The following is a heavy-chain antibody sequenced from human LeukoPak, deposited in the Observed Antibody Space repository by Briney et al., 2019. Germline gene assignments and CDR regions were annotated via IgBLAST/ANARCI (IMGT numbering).Heavy chain of an antibody. CDR2: IIPIFGTA. V-gene: IGHV1-69*05. CDR3: ARVLGGVKAVELGVAFDI. Sequence: GASVKVSCKASGGTFSSYAISWVRQAPGQGLEWMGRIIPIFGTANYAQKFQGRVTITTDESTSTAYMELSSLRSEDTAVYYCARVLGGVKAVELGVAFDIWGQGTMVTVSS. CDR1: GGTFSSYA. D-gene: IGHD2-8*02. J-gene: IGHJ3*02.